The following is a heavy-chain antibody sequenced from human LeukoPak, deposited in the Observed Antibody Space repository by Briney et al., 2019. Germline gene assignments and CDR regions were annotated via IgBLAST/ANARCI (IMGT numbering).Heavy chain of an antibody. CDR1: GFTFSDYY. V-gene: IGHV3-11*01. D-gene: IGHD3-3*01. CDR2: ISSSGSTI. J-gene: IGHJ4*02. Sequence: PGGSLRLSCAASGFTFSDYYMSWIRQAPGKGLEWVSYISSSGSTIYYADSVRGRFTISRDNAKNSLYLQMNSLRAEDTAVYYCAREPLWSGYYSVDYWGQGTLVTVSS. CDR3: AREPLWSGYYSVDY.